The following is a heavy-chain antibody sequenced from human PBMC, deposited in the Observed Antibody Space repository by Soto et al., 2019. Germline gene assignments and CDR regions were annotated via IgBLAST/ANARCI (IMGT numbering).Heavy chain of an antibody. CDR1: GFTFSRYS. J-gene: IGHJ3*02. V-gene: IGHV3-48*02. Sequence: PGGSLRLSCAASGFTFSRYSMSWVRQAPGKGLEWVSCIGPGSTSIYYADSVTGRFTVSRDNAKNSLYLQMNSLRDEDTAVYYCARDELTGDPREAFDIWGQGTMVTVSS. D-gene: IGHD7-27*01. CDR3: ARDELTGDPREAFDI. CDR2: IGPGSTSI.